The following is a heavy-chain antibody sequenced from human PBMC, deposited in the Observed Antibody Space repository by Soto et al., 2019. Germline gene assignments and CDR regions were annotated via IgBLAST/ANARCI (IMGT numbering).Heavy chain of an antibody. CDR1: GLPVAGSY. CDR3: VRPLPSGQTHARDV. J-gene: IGHJ6*02. CDR2: IYNDGTT. D-gene: IGHD3-10*01. V-gene: IGHV3-53*01. Sequence: GGSLRLSCVASGLPVAGSYMAWVRQAPGRGLEWASVIYNDGTTYYSQSVEGRFTISRDTSKNTLYLQMDRLRDEDTAVYYCVRPLPSGQTHARDVWGQGTTVTVSS.